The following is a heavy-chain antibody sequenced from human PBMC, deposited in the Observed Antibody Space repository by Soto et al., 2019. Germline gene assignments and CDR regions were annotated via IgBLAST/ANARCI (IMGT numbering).Heavy chain of an antibody. J-gene: IGHJ4*02. D-gene: IGHD2-2*01. Sequence: EVQLVESGGGLVKPGGSLRLSCAASGFTFSNYGMNWVRQAPGKGLEWVSSISSSGNYMYYADSVKGRFTISRDNAKXXXXXXXXXXXXXXXXXXXXXXXXXXTSCYGGHFDYWGQGTLVTVSS. CDR3: XXXXXXTSCYGGHFDY. CDR1: GFTFSNYG. V-gene: IGHV3-21*01. CDR2: ISSSGNYM.